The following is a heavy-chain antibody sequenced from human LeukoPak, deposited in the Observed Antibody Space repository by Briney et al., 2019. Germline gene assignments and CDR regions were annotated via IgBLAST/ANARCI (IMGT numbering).Heavy chain of an antibody. CDR3: AIAPGAGFDY. CDR1: GFTFSNTW. Sequence: GGSLRLSCAASGFTFSNTWMSWVRQAPGKGLVWVSRINTDGSSTSYADSVKGRFTISRDNAKNTLYLQMNSLRAEDTAVYYCAIAPGAGFDYWGQGTLVTVSS. J-gene: IGHJ4*02. D-gene: IGHD1-26*01. CDR2: INTDGSST. V-gene: IGHV3-74*01.